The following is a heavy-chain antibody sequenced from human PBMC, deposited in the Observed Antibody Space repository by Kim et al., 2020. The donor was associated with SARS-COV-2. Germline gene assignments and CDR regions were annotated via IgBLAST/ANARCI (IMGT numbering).Heavy chain of an antibody. D-gene: IGHD3-22*01. CDR3: ARDGPYYYDSSGFSTFDI. J-gene: IGHJ3*02. Sequence: KGRFTISRDNAKNSLYLQMNSLRAEDTAVYYCARDGPYYYDSSGFSTFDIWGQGTMVTVSS. V-gene: IGHV3-11*06.